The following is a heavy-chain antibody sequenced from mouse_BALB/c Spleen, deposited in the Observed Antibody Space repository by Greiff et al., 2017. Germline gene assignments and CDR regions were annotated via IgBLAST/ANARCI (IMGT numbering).Heavy chain of an antibody. CDR1: GFNIKDTY. D-gene: IGHD3-3*01. CDR3: ARSGTETWFAY. Sequence: VQPQQSGAELVKPGASVKLSCTASGFNIKDTYMHWVKQRPEQGLEWIGRIDPANGNTKYDPKFQGKATITADTSSNTAYLQLSSLTSEDTAVYYCARSGTETWFAYWGQGTLVTVSA. V-gene: IGHV14-3*02. J-gene: IGHJ3*01. CDR2: IDPANGNT.